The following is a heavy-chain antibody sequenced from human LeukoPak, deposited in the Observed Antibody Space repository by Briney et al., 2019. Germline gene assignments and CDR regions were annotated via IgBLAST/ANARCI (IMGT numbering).Heavy chain of an antibody. V-gene: IGHV4-39*01. CDR2: IYYSGGT. J-gene: IGHJ4*02. D-gene: IGHD2-2*01. CDR1: GGSISSSSYY. CDR3: ARHYIGYCSSTSCYGSYYFDY. Sequence: PSETLSLTCTVSGGSISSSSYYWGWIRQPPGKGLEWIGSIYYSGGTYYNPSLKSRVTISVDTSKNQFSLKLSSVTAADTAAYYCARHYIGYCSSTSCYGSYYFDYWGQGTLVTVSS.